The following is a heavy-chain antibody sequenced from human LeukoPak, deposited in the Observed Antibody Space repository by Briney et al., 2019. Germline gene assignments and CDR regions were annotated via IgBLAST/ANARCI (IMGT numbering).Heavy chain of an antibody. CDR3: ARGGGLDV. J-gene: IGHJ6*02. V-gene: IGHV3-7*03. Sequence: AGGALRLSCAASGFTFSSYWMNWARQAPGKGLEWVASINHNGSVNYYVDPVKGRFTISRDNAKNSLYLQMSNLRAEDTAVYFCARGGGLDVWGQGATVTVSS. CDR2: INHNGSVN. CDR1: GFTFSSYW. D-gene: IGHD3-16*01.